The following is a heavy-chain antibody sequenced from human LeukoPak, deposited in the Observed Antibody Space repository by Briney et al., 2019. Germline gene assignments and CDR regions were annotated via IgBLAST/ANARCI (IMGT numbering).Heavy chain of an antibody. V-gene: IGHV3-7*01. CDR2: IKYDGSEK. D-gene: IGHD1/OR15-1a*01. J-gene: IGHJ4*02. CDR1: GLSFSGQW. CDR3: AFNNNFKY. Sequence: GGSLRLSCTASGLSFSGQWMNWVRQSPGQGLEWVANIKYDGSEKYYVDSVKGRFTISREDAKNSLSLQMDSVRPEDTAVYYCAFNNNFKYWGQGTLVTASS.